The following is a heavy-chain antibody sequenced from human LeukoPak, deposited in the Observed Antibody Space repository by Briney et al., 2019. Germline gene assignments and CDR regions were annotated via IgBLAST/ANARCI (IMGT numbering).Heavy chain of an antibody. CDR1: GFTFSTYS. D-gene: IGHD3-10*01. V-gene: IGHV3-48*02. Sequence: GGSLRLSRAASGFTFSTYSMSWVRQAPGKGLEWVSYISGSSDAIYYADSVKGRFTISRDNAKNSLYLQMNSLRDGDTAVYYCARYFGDSQGMDVWGQGTTVTVSS. CDR3: ARYFGDSQGMDV. CDR2: ISGSSDAI. J-gene: IGHJ6*02.